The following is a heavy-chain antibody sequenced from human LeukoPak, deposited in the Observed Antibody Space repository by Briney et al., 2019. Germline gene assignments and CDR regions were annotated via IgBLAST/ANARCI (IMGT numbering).Heavy chain of an antibody. Sequence: PSETLSLTCTVSGGSISSSDYYWSWIRQHPGRGLEWIGYIYYSGRTYYNTSLRSRVTISVDTSKKQVFLRLNSVAAADTAVYYCARAVKTYYGSGSYYFDYWGQETLVTISS. CDR3: ARAVKTYYGSGSYYFDY. CDR1: GGSISSSDYY. D-gene: IGHD3-10*01. CDR2: IYYSGRT. J-gene: IGHJ4*02. V-gene: IGHV4-30-4*01.